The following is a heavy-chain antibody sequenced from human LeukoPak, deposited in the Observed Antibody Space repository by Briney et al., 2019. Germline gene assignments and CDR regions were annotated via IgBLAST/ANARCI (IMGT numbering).Heavy chain of an antibody. J-gene: IGHJ4*02. CDR2: IYSGGST. D-gene: IGHD3-10*01. CDR3: ASDAPFRPADNERYYYGSGSY. V-gene: IGHV3-66*01. Sequence: GGSLRRSCSASGFTVSSNYMSWVRQAQGKGLEWVSVIYSGGSTYYADSVKGRFTISRDNSKNTLYLQMNSLRAEDTAVYYCASDAPFRPADNERYYYGSGSYWGQGTLVTVSS. CDR1: GFTVSSNY.